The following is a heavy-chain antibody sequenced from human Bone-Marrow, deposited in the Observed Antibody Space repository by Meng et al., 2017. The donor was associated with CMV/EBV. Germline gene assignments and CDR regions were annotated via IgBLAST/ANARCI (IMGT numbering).Heavy chain of an antibody. CDR1: GYTATTYY. CDR3: ARSAYDFWHGVYSGVVDYNGMDV. D-gene: IGHD3-3*01. V-gene: IGHV1-46*01. CDR2: LNPNGGTT. Sequence: GGSLRLSCKASGYTATTYYIHWVRQAPGQGLEWMGILNPNGGTTKCAEKFLGRVTMTSDTSTGTVYMEMTSLRSEDTAVYYCARSAYDFWHGVYSGVVDYNGMDVWGQGTTVTVSS. J-gene: IGHJ6*02.